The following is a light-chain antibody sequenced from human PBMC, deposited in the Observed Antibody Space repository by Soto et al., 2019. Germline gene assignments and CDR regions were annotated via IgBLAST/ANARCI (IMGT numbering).Light chain of an antibody. CDR2: DAS. Sequence: DIQMTQSPSSLSASIGDRVTITCRSSQSIGNYLNWYKQRPGKAPNLLIHDASHLQSGVPTRFSGSGSGTDFTLTISSLQPEDFSTYYCQQSAGIPLTFGGGTKVE. CDR3: QQSAGIPLT. V-gene: IGKV1-39*01. CDR1: QSIGNY. J-gene: IGKJ4*01.